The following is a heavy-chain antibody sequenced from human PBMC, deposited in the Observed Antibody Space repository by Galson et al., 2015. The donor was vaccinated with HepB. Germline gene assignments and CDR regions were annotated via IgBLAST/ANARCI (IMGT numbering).Heavy chain of an antibody. V-gene: IGHV1-18*04. Sequence: SVKVSCKASGYTFTTYGISWVRQAPGQGLEWMGWISAHSGNTNYAQNLQGRVTLTTDTSTSTAYMELRSLTSDDTAVYYCARDLLHGLDVWGQGTTVTVS. J-gene: IGHJ6*02. CDR3: ARDLLHGLDV. CDR1: GYTFTTYG. D-gene: IGHD1-26*01. CDR2: ISAHSGNT.